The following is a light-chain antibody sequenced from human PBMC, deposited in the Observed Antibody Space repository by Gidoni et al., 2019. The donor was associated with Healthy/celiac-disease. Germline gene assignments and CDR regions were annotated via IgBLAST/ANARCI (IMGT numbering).Light chain of an antibody. CDR3: NSRFSSGIHLAVV. J-gene: IGLJ2*01. CDR1: SLRSYY. Sequence: SSELTQDPAVSVALGQTARITCQGDSLRSYYASWYQQKPVQAPVLILYGQHNRPPGIPDRFSGSNSGNTASLPITWAQADDEADYSCNSRFSSGIHLAVVFGGGTKLTVL. V-gene: IGLV3-19*01. CDR2: GQH.